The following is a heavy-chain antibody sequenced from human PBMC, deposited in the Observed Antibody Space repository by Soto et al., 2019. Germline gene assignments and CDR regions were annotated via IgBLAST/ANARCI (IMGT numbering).Heavy chain of an antibody. Sequence: SETLSLTCSVSGASITTYYWSWIRQPPGKGLEWIGSISYSGSTKYNPSLESRVMISLDTSKNQFSLRLTSVTAADTALYYCARDWDSSGLFDPWGQGXLVTVYS. D-gene: IGHD3-10*01. J-gene: IGHJ5*02. CDR2: ISYSGST. CDR3: ARDWDSSGLFDP. V-gene: IGHV4-59*01. CDR1: GASITTYY.